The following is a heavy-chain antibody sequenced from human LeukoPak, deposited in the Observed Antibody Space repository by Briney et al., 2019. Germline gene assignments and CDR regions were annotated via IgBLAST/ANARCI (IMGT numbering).Heavy chain of an antibody. CDR3: ARGRYLTTSGGAAAGFLDY. CDR2: INHSGST. CDR1: GRSFSGYY. Sequence: PSETLSLTCAVSGRSFSGYYWNWIRQSPGKGLEWIGEINHSGSTHYNPPLKSRVTISVDTSQKQFSLRLTSVTAADTAVYYCARGRYLTTSGGAAAGFLDYWGQGSLVTVST. V-gene: IGHV4-34*01. D-gene: IGHD6-13*01. J-gene: IGHJ4*02.